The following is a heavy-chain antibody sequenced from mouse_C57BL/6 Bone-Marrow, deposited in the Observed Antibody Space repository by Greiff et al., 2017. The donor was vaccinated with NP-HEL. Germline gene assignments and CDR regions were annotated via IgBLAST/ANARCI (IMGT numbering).Heavy chain of an antibody. J-gene: IGHJ4*01. V-gene: IGHV1-52*01. Sequence: VQLQQPGAELVRPGSSVKLSCKASGYTFTSYWMHWVKQRPIQGLEWIGNIDPSDSETHYNQKFKDKATLTVDKSSSTAYMQLSSLTSEDSAVYYCARELGRDAMDYWGQGTSVTVSS. CDR2: IDPSDSET. D-gene: IGHD4-1*01. CDR1: GYTFTSYW. CDR3: ARELGRDAMDY.